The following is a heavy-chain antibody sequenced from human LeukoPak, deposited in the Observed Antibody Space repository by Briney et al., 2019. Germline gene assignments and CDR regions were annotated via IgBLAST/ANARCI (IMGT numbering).Heavy chain of an antibody. V-gene: IGHV4-59*01. J-gene: IGHJ4*01. CDR2: IYYSGSN. CDR3: TSGGMVSGDY. CDR1: VDSIRGYY. D-gene: IGHD2-8*01. Sequence: SETLSLTCTVSVDSIRGYYWSWIRHPLGRGLEWIGYIYYSGSNNYNPSLKSRITISRDTSKNQFSLKLRSVTAADTAVYYCTSGGMVSGDYWGHGTLVTVSS.